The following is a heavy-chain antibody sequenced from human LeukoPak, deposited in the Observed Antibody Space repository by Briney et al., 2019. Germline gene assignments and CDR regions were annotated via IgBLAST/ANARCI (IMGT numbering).Heavy chain of an antibody. Sequence: GGSLRLSCAASGFTCDDYTMHWVRQTPGKGLEWVSLIDWDGGSTYYVDSVKGRFTISRDNSKNTLYLQMNSLRAEDTAVYYCAKDLALLGYCSGGTCHAGDSWGQGTLVTVSS. CDR3: AKDLALLGYCSGGTCHAGDS. V-gene: IGHV3-43*01. CDR2: IDWDGGST. D-gene: IGHD2-15*01. J-gene: IGHJ4*02. CDR1: GFTCDDYT.